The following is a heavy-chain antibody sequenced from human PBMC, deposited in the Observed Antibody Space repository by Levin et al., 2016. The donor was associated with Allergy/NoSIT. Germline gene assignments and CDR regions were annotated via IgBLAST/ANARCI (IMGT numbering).Heavy chain of an antibody. Sequence: GESLKISCAASGFTFSSYSMNWVRQAPGKGLEWVSSISSSSSYIYYADSVKGRFTISRDNAKNSLYLQMNSLRAEDTAVYYCARDSPLGSYFDYWGQGTLVTVSS. D-gene: IGHD2-15*01. J-gene: IGHJ4*02. CDR3: ARDSPLGSYFDY. CDR1: GFTFSSYS. CDR2: ISSSSSYI. V-gene: IGHV3-21*01.